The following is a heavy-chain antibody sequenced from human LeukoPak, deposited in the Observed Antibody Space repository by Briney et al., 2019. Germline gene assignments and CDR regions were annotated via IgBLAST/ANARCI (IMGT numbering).Heavy chain of an antibody. J-gene: IGHJ4*02. CDR1: GYTFTGYY. CDR3: ARGVAGTVEFDY. V-gene: IGHV1-18*04. D-gene: IGHD6-19*01. Sequence: ASVKVSCKASGYTFTGYYMHWVRQAPGQGLEWMGWISAYNGNTNYAQKLQGRVTMTTDTSTSTAYMELRSLRSDDTAVYYCARGVAGTVEFDYWGQGALVTVSS. CDR2: ISAYNGNT.